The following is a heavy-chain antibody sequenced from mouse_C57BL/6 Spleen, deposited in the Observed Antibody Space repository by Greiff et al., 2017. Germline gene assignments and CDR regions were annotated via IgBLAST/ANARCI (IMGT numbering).Heavy chain of an antibody. Sequence: QVQLQQPGAELVKPGASVKLSCKASGYTFTSYWMHWVKQRPGQGLEWIGMIHPNSGSTNYNEKFKSKATLTVDKSSSTAYMQLSSLTSEDSAVYYCARECSYYSNYPSYWGQGTLVTVSA. D-gene: IGHD2-5*01. CDR2: IHPNSGST. CDR3: ARECSYYSNYPSY. CDR1: GYTFTSYW. V-gene: IGHV1-64*01. J-gene: IGHJ3*01.